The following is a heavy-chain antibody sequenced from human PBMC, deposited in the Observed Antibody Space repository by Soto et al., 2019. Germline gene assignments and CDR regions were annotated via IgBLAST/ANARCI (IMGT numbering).Heavy chain of an antibody. V-gene: IGHV2-5*02. Sequence: QITLRESGPTLVQPTQTLTLTCTFSGFSLTTRPVGVGWIRQSPGKALEWLAFAYWDDDIRYSPSLRSRLTVTKDTSKKKLVLTMTTVDPVDTATYFCAHRRQSDDWNGGFFDYWGQGSLVTVSS. CDR3: AHRRQSDDWNGGFFDY. D-gene: IGHD2-21*02. J-gene: IGHJ4*02. CDR1: GFSLTTRPVG. CDR2: AYWDDDI.